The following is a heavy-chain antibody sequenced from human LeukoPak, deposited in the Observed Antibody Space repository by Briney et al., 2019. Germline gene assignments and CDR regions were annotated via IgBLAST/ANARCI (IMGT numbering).Heavy chain of an antibody. CDR3: ARRGGSSSRRSPIDY. CDR1: GFTFSDYW. D-gene: IGHD6-6*01. Sequence: PGGSLRLSCTASGFTFSDYWMTWVRQAPGKGPEWVANIKQDGSQRYYVDSVRGRFTISRDNAKNSLFLQMNGLRAEDTAVYCARRGGSSSRRSPIDYSGQGTLVTVSS. V-gene: IGHV3-7*01. CDR2: IKQDGSQR. J-gene: IGHJ4*02.